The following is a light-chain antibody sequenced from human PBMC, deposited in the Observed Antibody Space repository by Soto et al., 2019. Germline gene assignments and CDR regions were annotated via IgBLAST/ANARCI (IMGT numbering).Light chain of an antibody. CDR3: GTWDSSLNGVV. CDR1: SSNIGNNY. CDR2: DNN. V-gene: IGLV1-51*01. Sequence: QSVLTQPPSVSAAPGQRVTISCSGSSSNIGNNYVSWYRQLPGTAPKLLIYDNNRRPSGISDRFSGSKSGTSATLDITGLQPGDEADYYCGTWDSSLNGVVFGGGTKLTVL. J-gene: IGLJ2*01.